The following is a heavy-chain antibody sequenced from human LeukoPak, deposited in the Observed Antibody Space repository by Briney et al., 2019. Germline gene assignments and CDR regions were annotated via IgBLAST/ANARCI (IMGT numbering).Heavy chain of an antibody. Sequence: GESLKISCKGSGYSFTSNWISWVRPMPGKGLEWMGRIDPGDSYTNYSPSFQGHVTISADKSISTAYLQWSSLKASDTAMYYCAGAGIAVAGNAEYFQHWGQGTLVTVSS. V-gene: IGHV5-10-1*01. J-gene: IGHJ1*01. CDR1: GYSFTSNW. D-gene: IGHD6-19*01. CDR3: AGAGIAVAGNAEYFQH. CDR2: IDPGDSYT.